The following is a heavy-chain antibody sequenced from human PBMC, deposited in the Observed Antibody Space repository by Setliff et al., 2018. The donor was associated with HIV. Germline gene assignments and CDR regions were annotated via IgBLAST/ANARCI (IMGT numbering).Heavy chain of an antibody. Sequence: SETLSLTCSVSGVSVNDSLSFWSWVRQSPGRGLEWISNMNIGGTAYNNLSLQDRLTISIDTSKNQFSLKLSSVTAADTAVYYCASPASGGSSGQYHYWGQGTLVTVSS. CDR1: GVSVNDSLSF. D-gene: IGHD6-19*01. J-gene: IGHJ4*02. V-gene: IGHV4-39*01. CDR2: MNIGGTA. CDR3: ASPASGGSSGQYHY.